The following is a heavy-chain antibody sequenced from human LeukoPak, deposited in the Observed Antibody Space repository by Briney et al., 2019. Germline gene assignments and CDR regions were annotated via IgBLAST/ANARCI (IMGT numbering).Heavy chain of an antibody. V-gene: IGHV1-18*01. CDR3: ARGPPSGWYISLKDY. J-gene: IGHJ4*02. Sequence: GASVKVSCKASGYTFTSYGISWVRQAPGQGLEWMGWISAYNGNTNYAQKLQGRVTMTTDTSTSTAYMELRSLRSDDTAVYYCARGPPSGWYISLKDYWGQGTLVTVSS. CDR2: ISAYNGNT. CDR1: GYTFTSYG. D-gene: IGHD6-19*01.